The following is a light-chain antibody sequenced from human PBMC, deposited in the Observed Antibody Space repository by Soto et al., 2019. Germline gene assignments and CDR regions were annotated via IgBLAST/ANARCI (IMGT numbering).Light chain of an antibody. Sequence: QSALAQPASVSGSPGQSITISCTGTSSDVGSYNLVSWYQQHPGKAPKLLIFESSKRPSGVSNRFSGSKSGNTASLTISGLQAEDEADYYCCSYAGANPFFGTGTKLTVL. J-gene: IGLJ1*01. CDR2: ESS. V-gene: IGLV2-23*01. CDR1: SSDVGSYNL. CDR3: CSYAGANPF.